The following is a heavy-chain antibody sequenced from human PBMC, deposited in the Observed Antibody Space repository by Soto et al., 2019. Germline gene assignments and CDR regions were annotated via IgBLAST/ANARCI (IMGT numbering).Heavy chain of an antibody. CDR2: IYYSGST. D-gene: IGHD3-9*01. J-gene: IGHJ4*02. V-gene: IGHV4-30-4*01. CDR1: GGSISSGDYY. Sequence: PSETLSLTCTVSGGSISSGDYYWSWIRQPPGKGLEWIGYIYYSGSTYYNPSLKSRVTISVDTSKNQFSLKLSSVTAADTAVYYCARESPGYFNFAYWGQGTLVTVSS. CDR3: ARESPGYFNFAY.